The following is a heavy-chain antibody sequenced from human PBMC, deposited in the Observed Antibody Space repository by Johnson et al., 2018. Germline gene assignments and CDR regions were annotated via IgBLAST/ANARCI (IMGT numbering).Heavy chain of an antibody. Sequence: VRLVEAGGGLVKPGGSSRLCCAASSFTFRHAWMNWVRLAPGKGLEWVGRITNDGPPGFAAPVKGSFTISRDDSKDPVYLKMNSLKTEDTAVYYCASVSMLYWWGAFDFWGQGTMVTVSS. CDR1: SFTFRHAW. J-gene: IGHJ3*01. CDR3: ASVSMLYWWGAFDF. CDR2: ITNDGPP. V-gene: IGHV3-15*07. D-gene: IGHD2-15*01.